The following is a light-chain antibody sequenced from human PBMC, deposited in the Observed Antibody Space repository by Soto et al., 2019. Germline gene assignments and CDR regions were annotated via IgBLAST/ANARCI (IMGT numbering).Light chain of an antibody. CDR1: QNIDNC. CDR3: QQYNSYPRT. V-gene: IGKV1-5*03. CDR2: KAS. J-gene: IGKJ2*01. Sequence: DIQMTQSPSTLSASVGDRVTITCRASQNIDNCLAWYQHKPGKAPKVLIYKASTLESGVPSRFSGSESGTEFTLTISSLQTDDFATYYCQQYNSYPRTFGQGTTVEIK.